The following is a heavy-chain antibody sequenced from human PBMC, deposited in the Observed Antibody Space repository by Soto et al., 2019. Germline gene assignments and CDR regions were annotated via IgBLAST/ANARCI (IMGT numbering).Heavy chain of an antibody. CDR2: ISGSGHTI. V-gene: IGHV3-23*01. CDR1: GFTFDGFP. J-gene: IGHJ4*02. Sequence: HPGGSLRLSCKATGFTFDGFPMTWVRQAPGKGLQWVAAISGSGHTITYADSVTGRFTISRDNSKDTLYLQMNSLRHEDSAIYFCARDDPFDLWGQGTQVTVSS. CDR3: ARDDPFDL.